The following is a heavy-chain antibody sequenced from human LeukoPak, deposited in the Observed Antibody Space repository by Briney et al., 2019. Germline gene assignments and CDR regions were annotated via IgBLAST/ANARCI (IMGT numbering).Heavy chain of an antibody. V-gene: IGHV3-13*01. CDR1: GFTFSSYD. CDR3: ARDYGSGSLWFDP. D-gene: IGHD3-10*01. J-gene: IGHJ5*02. Sequence: GGSLRLSCAAAGFTFSSYDMQWVRQATGKGVEWGSAIGTAGDTYYPGSVKGRFTISRENSKNSLYLQMNSLRAGDTAVYYCARDYGSGSLWFDPWGQGTLVTVSS. CDR2: IGTAGDT.